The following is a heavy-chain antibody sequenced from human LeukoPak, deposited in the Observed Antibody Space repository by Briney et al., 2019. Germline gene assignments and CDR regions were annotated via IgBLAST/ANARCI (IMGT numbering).Heavy chain of an antibody. D-gene: IGHD2/OR15-2a*01. CDR3: ARDVLRTNVTTTSYYYYMDV. Sequence: ASVKVSCKVSGVTFSSYAISWVRQAPGQGLEWMGRIIPIFGTANYAQKFQGRVTITTDESTSTAYMELSSLRSEDTAVYYCARDVLRTNVTTTSYYYYMDVWGKGTTVTVSS. CDR1: GVTFSSYA. V-gene: IGHV1-69*05. J-gene: IGHJ6*03. CDR2: IIPIFGTA.